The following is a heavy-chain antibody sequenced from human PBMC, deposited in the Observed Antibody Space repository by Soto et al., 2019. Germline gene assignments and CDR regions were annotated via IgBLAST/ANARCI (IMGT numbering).Heavy chain of an antibody. J-gene: IGHJ5*02. CDR3: ARGKEGYYGSGSYYNNWFDP. D-gene: IGHD3-10*01. V-gene: IGHV4-59*01. CDR2: TYYSGST. CDR1: GGSISSYY. Sequence: QVQLQESGPGLVKPSETLSLTCTVSGGSISSYYWSWIRQPPGKGLEWIGYTYYSGSTNYNPSLKSRVTISVDTSKNQFSLKLSSVTAADTAVYYCARGKEGYYGSGSYYNNWFDPWGQGTLVTVSS.